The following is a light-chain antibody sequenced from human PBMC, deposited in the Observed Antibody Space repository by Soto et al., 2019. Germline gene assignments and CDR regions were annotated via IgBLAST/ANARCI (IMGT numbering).Light chain of an antibody. CDR1: QSISSY. Sequence: DIQMTQSPSSLSASVGDRVTITCRASQSISSYLSWYQLKPGTAPKVLIYGASSLQSWVPSRFSGSGTRTDFTLTISSLQPEDSATYYCQQSYSTPMYSFGKGTKLEIK. CDR3: QQSYSTPMYS. J-gene: IGKJ2*03. CDR2: GAS. V-gene: IGKV1-39*01.